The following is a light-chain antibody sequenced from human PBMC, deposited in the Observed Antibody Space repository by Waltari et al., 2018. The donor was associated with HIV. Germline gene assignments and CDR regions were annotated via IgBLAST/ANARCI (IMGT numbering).Light chain of an antibody. J-gene: IGKJ2*03. Sequence: DIQLTQSPSFLSASVGDRVTITCRASQGVRTYLAWYQQNPGKAPKLLIYGAYTLQSGVPSRLSGSGSGTEFTLTISSLQPGDSAIYYCQQLNSYPHSFGQGTKLEIK. CDR1: QGVRTY. V-gene: IGKV1-9*01. CDR2: GAY. CDR3: QQLNSYPHS.